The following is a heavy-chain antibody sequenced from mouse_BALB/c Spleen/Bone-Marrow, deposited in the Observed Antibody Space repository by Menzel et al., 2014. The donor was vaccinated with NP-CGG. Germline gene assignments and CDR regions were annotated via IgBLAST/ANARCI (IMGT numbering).Heavy chain of an antibody. V-gene: IGHV1S135*01. J-gene: IGHJ2*01. D-gene: IGHD2-14*01. CDR1: GYAFTNYN. CDR2: IDPYSGGT. CDR3: SRGVLAYFDY. Sequence: LQESGPELAKPGASVKVSCKASGYAFTNYNMNWVKQSHGKSLEWIGYIDPYSGGTNYNQKFRGKATLTVDKSSSTAYMHLNSLTSEDSAVYYCSRGVLAYFDYWGQGTTLTVSS.